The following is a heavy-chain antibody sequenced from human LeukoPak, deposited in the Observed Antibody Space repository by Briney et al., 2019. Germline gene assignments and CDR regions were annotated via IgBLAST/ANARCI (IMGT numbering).Heavy chain of an antibody. D-gene: IGHD5-24*01. CDR1: GYTFTSYA. J-gene: IGHJ4*02. CDR2: ITPSGGT. V-gene: IGHV1-2*02. CDR3: ARDRYGDGFAHFDY. Sequence: ASVKVSCKASGYTFTSYAMHWVRQAPGQGLEWMGWITPSGGTNYPQKFQGRVAIARDTSITTAYMDLSRLTSDDTAVYYCARDRYGDGFAHFDYWGQGTLVTVSS.